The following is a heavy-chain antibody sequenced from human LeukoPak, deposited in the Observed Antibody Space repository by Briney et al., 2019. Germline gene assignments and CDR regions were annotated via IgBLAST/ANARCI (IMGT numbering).Heavy chain of an antibody. D-gene: IGHD5-18*01. J-gene: IGHJ6*03. Sequence: PSEALSLTCAVYGGPFSGYYWSWIRQPPGKGLEWIGEINHSGSTNYNPSLKSRVTISVDTSKNQFSLKLSSVAAADTAVYYCARRPGPTAMATPVYYYYMDVWGKGTTVTVSS. CDR3: ARRPGPTAMATPVYYYYMDV. V-gene: IGHV4-34*01. CDR2: INHSGST. CDR1: GGPFSGYY.